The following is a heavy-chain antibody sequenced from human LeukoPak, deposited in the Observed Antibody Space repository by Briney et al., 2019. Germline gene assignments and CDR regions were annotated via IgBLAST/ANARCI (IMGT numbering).Heavy chain of an antibody. CDR1: GGSISSYY. V-gene: IGHV4-59*01. CDR2: IYYTGT. CDR3: ASRKLGNDY. J-gene: IGHJ4*02. Sequence: SETLSLTCTASGGSISSYYWIWIRQPPGKGLEWIGYIYYTGTSYNLSLQSRVTISADTAKNQFSLKLISVTAADTAVYYCASRKLGNDYCGQGTLVTVSS. D-gene: IGHD7-27*01.